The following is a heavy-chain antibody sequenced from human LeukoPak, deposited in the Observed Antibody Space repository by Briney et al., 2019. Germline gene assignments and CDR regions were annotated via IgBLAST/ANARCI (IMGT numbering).Heavy chain of an antibody. CDR2: IRYDGSNK. J-gene: IGHJ3*02. D-gene: IGHD3-22*01. V-gene: IGHV3-30*02. Sequence: GGSLRLSCAASGFTFSSYGMHWVRQAPGKGLEWVAFIRYDGSNKYYADSVKGRFTISRDNSKNTLYLQMNSLRAEDTAVYYCARSDDSSGYYYVDAFDIWGQGTMVTVSS. CDR3: ARSDDSSGYYYVDAFDI. CDR1: GFTFSSYG.